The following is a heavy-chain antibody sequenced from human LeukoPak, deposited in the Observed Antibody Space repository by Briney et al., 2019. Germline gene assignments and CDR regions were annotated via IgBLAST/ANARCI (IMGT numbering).Heavy chain of an antibody. CDR2: ISSSSSTI. CDR1: GFIFSTYE. CDR3: AKDKYYYGSGSFYNHPYYMDV. V-gene: IGHV3-48*03. J-gene: IGHJ6*03. Sequence: PGGSLRLSCSASGFIFSTYEMNWVRQAPGKGLEWISYISSSSSTIYYADSVKGRFTISRDNAKNSLYLQMNSLRAEDTALYYCAKDKYYYGSGSFYNHPYYMDVWGKGTTVTISS. D-gene: IGHD3-10*01.